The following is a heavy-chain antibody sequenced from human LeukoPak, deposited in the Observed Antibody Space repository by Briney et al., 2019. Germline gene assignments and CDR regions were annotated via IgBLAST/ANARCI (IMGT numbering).Heavy chain of an antibody. J-gene: IGHJ5*02. Sequence: SQTLSLTCTVSGDXVSSGDYYWNWIRQTPGKGLEWFGYIYYNEGSHYNSSLKSRVIISVDTSHNQFSLRLSSLCAADTAVYYCARDYYGSGSFEPWGQGTLVIVSS. V-gene: IGHV4-30-4*01. CDR1: GDXVSSGDYY. D-gene: IGHD3-10*01. CDR2: IYYNEGS. CDR3: ARDYYGSGSFEP.